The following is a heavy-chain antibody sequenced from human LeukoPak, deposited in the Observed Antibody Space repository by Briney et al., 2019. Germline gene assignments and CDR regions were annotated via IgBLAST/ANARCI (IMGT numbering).Heavy chain of an antibody. CDR3: ARGTASTFYGSGSYLYGMDV. J-gene: IGHJ6*04. CDR2: ISSSGSTI. CDR1: GFTFSSYE. D-gene: IGHD3-10*01. V-gene: IGHV3-48*03. Sequence: GGSLRLSCAASGFTFSSYEMNWVRQAPGKGLEWVSYISSSGSTIYYADSVRGRFTISRDNAKNSLYLQMNSLRAEDTAVYYCARGTASTFYGSGSYLYGMDVWGKGTTVTVSS.